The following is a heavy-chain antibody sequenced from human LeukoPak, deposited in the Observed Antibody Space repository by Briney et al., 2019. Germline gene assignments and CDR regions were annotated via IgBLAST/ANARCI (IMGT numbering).Heavy chain of an antibody. J-gene: IGHJ4*02. V-gene: IGHV3-23*01. D-gene: IGHD6-13*01. Sequence: PGGSLRLSCATSGFSFSSYAMSWVRQAPGKGLEWVSSVSGSGDSTYYADSVKGRSTISRDNSKNTLYLQMNSLRAEDTAVYHCAKATYSSSWNLYFDYWGQGTLVTVSS. CDR1: GFSFSSYA. CDR3: AKATYSSSWNLYFDY. CDR2: VSGSGDST.